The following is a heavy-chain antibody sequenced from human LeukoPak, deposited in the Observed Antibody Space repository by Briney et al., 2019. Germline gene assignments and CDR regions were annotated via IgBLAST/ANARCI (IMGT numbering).Heavy chain of an antibody. J-gene: IGHJ1*01. Sequence: SETLSLTCTVSGGSISSSSYYWGWIRQPPGKGLEWIGSIYYSRSTYYNPSLKSRVTISVDTSKNQFSLNLNSVTAADTAVYYCARGGAARLHFQNWGQGTLVTVSS. CDR3: ARGGAARLHFQN. CDR1: GGSISSSSYY. CDR2: IYYSRST. V-gene: IGHV4-39*07. D-gene: IGHD6-6*01.